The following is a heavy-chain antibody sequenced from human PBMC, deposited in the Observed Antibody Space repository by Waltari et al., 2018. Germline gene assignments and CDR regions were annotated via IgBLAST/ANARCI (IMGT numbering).Heavy chain of an antibody. J-gene: IGHJ4*02. Sequence: QVQLVQSGAEVKKPGSSVKVSCKASGGTFSSYASSWVRQAPGQGLEWVGWSIPIFGTANYAQKCHGRVTITADESTSTAYMELSSLRSEDTAVYYCASISGYDGLAFDYWGQGTLVTVSS. CDR2: SIPIFGTA. V-gene: IGHV1-69*13. D-gene: IGHD5-12*01. CDR1: GGTFSSYA. CDR3: ASISGYDGLAFDY.